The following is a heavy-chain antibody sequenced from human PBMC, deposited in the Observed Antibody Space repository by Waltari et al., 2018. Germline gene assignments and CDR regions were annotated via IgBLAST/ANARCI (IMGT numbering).Heavy chain of an antibody. CDR1: GGSISSGGYY. CDR2: IYYSGST. V-gene: IGHV4-31*03. Sequence: QVQLQESGPGLVKPSQTLSLTCTVSGGSISSGGYYWSWLRQHPGKGLEWIGYIYYSGSTYYNPSLKSRVTISVDTSKNQFSLKLSSVTAADTAVYYCARGPNEGYYYYMDVWGKGTTVTVSS. CDR3: ARGPNEGYYYYMDV. J-gene: IGHJ6*03.